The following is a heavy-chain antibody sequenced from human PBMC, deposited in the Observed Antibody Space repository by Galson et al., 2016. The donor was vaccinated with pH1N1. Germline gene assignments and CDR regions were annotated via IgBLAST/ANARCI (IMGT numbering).Heavy chain of an antibody. Sequence: SGAEVKKPGESLKISCKASGYSFTSQWIAWVRQVPGKGLEWVGVVNPGGSTIRYSPPFQGQVTISSDKSIHIAYLQWISLRASDTATYYCARQYDFGDYRGDAFDIWGQGTVVIVSS. CDR1: GYSFTSQW. J-gene: IGHJ3*02. CDR3: ARQYDFGDYRGDAFDI. CDR2: VNPGGSTI. D-gene: IGHD4-17*01. V-gene: IGHV5-51*03.